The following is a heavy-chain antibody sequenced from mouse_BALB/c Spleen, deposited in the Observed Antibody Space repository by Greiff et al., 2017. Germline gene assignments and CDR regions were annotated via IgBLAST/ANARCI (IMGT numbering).Heavy chain of an antibody. V-gene: IGHV2-2*02. Sequence: VQLVESGPGLVQPSQSLSITCTVSGFSLTSYGVHWVRQSPGKGLEWLGVIWSGGSTDYNAAFISRLSISKDNSKSQVFFKMNSLQANDTAIYYCARNLKYGNSYAMDYWGQGTSVTVSS. CDR2: IWSGGST. CDR1: GFSLTSYG. D-gene: IGHD2-10*02. CDR3: ARNLKYGNSYAMDY. J-gene: IGHJ4*01.